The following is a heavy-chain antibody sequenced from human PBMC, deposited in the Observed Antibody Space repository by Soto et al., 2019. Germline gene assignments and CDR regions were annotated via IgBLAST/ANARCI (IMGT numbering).Heavy chain of an antibody. J-gene: IGHJ5*02. V-gene: IGHV1-3*01. CDR1: GYTFTSYA. Sequence: GASVKVSCKASGYTFTSYAMHWVRQAPGQRLEWMGWINAGNGNTKYSQNFQGRVTITKNTSATTAYMELSSLRSEDTAVYYCSRGPLRNWFYPCGQGTLVTVSA. CDR2: INAGNGNT. D-gene: IGHD4-17*01. CDR3: SRGPLRNWFYP.